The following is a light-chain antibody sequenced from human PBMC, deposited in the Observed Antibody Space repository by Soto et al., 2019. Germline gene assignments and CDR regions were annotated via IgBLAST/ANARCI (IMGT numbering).Light chain of an antibody. J-gene: IGKJ4*01. Sequence: EIVLTQSPGTLSLSAGDGVSLSCRASQTVPNNYLAWYQQKPDQAPRLLIFVASNRATGIPDRFGGSGSGTDFTLSISRLEPEDFAVYYCQQYGASPLTFGGGARLEVK. CDR1: QTVPNNY. CDR3: QQYGASPLT. CDR2: VAS. V-gene: IGKV3-20*01.